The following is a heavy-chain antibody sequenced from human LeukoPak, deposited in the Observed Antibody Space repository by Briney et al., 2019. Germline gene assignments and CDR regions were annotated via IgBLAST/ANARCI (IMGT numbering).Heavy chain of an antibody. CDR2: IYPGDSDT. CDR1: GYSFTSYW. Sequence: GESLKISCKGSGYSFTSYWIGWVRQMPGKGLEWMGIIYPGDSDTRYSPSFQGQVTISADKSISTAYLQWSSLKASDTAMYYCANSTGYSSGWSDYYYYYGMDVWGQGTTVTVSS. V-gene: IGHV5-51*01. CDR3: ANSTGYSSGWSDYYYYYGMDV. J-gene: IGHJ6*02. D-gene: IGHD6-19*01.